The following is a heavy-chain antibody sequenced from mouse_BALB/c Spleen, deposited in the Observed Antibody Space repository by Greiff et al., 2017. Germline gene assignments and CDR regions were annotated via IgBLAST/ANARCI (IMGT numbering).Heavy chain of an antibody. V-gene: IGHV1-77*01. Sequence: VQLHQSGPELVKPGASVKMSCKASGYTFTDYVISWVKQRTGQGLEWIGEIYPGSGSTYYNEKFKGKATLTADKSSNTAYMQLSSLTSEDSAVYVCARSGSYYRYDYWGQGTTLTGSS. D-gene: IGHD2-14*01. CDR1: GYTFTDYV. CDR2: IYPGSGST. CDR3: ARSGSYYRYDY. J-gene: IGHJ2*01.